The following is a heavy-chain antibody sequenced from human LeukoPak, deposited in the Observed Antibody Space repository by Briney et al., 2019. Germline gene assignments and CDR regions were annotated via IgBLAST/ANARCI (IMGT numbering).Heavy chain of an antibody. D-gene: IGHD6-6*01. CDR1: GSISSGSYY. V-gene: IGHV4-61*02. CDR3: AREGQQLVPPFDY. Sequence: SETLSLTCTVSGSISSGSYYWSWIRQPAEKGLEWIGRIYVSGSTNYNPSLESRVTISVDTSKNQFSLELTSLTAADTAVYYCAREGQQLVPPFDYWGQGTLVTVSS. J-gene: IGHJ4*02. CDR2: IYVSGST.